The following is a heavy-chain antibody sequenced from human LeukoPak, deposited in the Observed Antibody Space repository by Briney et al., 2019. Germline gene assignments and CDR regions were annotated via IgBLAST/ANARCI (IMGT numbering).Heavy chain of an antibody. CDR2: IYYSGST. V-gene: IGHV4-39*07. D-gene: IGHD5-18*01. Sequence: SETLSLTCTVSGGSISSSYSWGWIRQPPGKGLEWIGNIYYSGSTNYNPSLKSRVTISVDTSKNQFSLKLSSVTAADTAVYYCARGGYSYGSAFDYWGQGTLVTVSS. CDR3: ARGGYSYGSAFDY. CDR1: GGSISSSYS. J-gene: IGHJ4*02.